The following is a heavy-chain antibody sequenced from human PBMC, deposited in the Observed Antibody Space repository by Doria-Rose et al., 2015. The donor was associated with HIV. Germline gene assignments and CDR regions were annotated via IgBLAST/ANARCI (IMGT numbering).Heavy chain of an antibody. D-gene: IGHD6-13*01. CDR1: GVSLSSPGMG. Sequence: QITLKESGPVLVKPTETLTLTCTVSGVSLSSPGMGVSWIRQPPGKALEWLANIFSDDERSYKTSLKSRPTISRSTSKSQVVLTMTDMDPVDTATYYCARIKSSGWYHKYYFDFWGQGTLVIVSA. V-gene: IGHV2-26*01. CDR3: ARIKSSGWYHKYYFDF. CDR2: IFSDDER. J-gene: IGHJ4*02.